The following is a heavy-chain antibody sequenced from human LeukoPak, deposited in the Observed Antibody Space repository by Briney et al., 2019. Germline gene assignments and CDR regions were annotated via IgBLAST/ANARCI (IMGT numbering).Heavy chain of an antibody. J-gene: IGHJ5*02. Sequence: SETLSLTCTVSGGSFSSSSYYWGWIRQPPGTGLEWIGSIYYSGSTYYNPSLKSRVTISVDTSKNQFSLKLSSVTAADTAVYYCARRGKYSSSDWFDPWGQGTLGTVSS. V-gene: IGHV4-39*01. D-gene: IGHD6-6*01. CDR3: ARRGKYSSSDWFDP. CDR2: IYYSGST. CDR1: GGSFSSSSYY.